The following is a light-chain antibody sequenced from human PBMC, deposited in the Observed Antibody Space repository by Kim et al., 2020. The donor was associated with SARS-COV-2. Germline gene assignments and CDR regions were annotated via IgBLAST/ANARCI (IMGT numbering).Light chain of an antibody. J-gene: IGLJ2*01. CDR3: QTWGTGIVV. CDR2: LNSDGSH. CDR1: SGNSSYA. Sequence: ASVKLTGTLSSGNSSYAIAWHQQQPEKGPRYLMKLNSDGSHSKGDGIPDRFSGSSSGAERYLTISSLQSEDEADYYCQTWGTGIVVFGGGTQLTVL. V-gene: IGLV4-69*01.